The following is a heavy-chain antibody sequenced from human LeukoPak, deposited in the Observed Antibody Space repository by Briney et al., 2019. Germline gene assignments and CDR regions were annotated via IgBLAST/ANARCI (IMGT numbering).Heavy chain of an antibody. D-gene: IGHD1-14*01. CDR2: LYSDGNT. J-gene: IGHJ4*02. V-gene: IGHV3-53*01. CDR1: GFTAITND. CDR3: ARGVEPLAANTLAY. Sequence: GGTLRLSCAASGFTAITNDMTWVRQAPGKGLEWVSVLYSDGNTKYADSVQGRFTISRDNSKNTLYLEMNSLSPDDTAVYYCARGVEPLAANTLAYWGQGTLVTVSS.